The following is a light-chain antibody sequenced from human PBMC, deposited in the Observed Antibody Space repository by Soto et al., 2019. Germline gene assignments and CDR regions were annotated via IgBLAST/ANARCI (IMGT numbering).Light chain of an antibody. J-gene: IGKJ1*01. CDR2: EVS. CDR1: QSLLHSDGKTY. CDR3: MQSIQLPWA. Sequence: DIVLTQTPLSLSVTPGQPASISCKSSQSLLHSDGKTYLCWYLQKEGQPPQVLIYEVSNRFSGGPEGFSGSGSGTDFTLRISRVEAEDVGVYYCMQSIQLPWAFGQGTKVEVK. V-gene: IGKV2D-29*01.